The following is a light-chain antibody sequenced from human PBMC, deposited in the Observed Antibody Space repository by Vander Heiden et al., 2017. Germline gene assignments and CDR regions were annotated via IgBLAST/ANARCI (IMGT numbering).Light chain of an antibody. CDR1: QNINHF. CDR3: QQVDTWPLT. V-gene: IGKV3-11*01. Sequence: EIVLTQSPATLSLSPGESATLSCRASQNINHFLAWYQQKPGQTPRLLFYDASKRATGIPARFSGTGFGTDFTLAISSLEPEDCAVYYCQQVDTWPLTFGGGTKVEIK. CDR2: DAS. J-gene: IGKJ4*01.